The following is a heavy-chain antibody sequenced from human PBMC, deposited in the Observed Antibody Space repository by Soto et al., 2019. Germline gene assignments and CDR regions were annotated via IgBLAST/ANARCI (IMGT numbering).Heavy chain of an antibody. CDR3: ASPGVDFWRVGHYYGLGV. CDR2: MNPNSGNT. CDR1: GYTFTNYD. V-gene: IGHV1-8*01. J-gene: IGHJ6*02. Sequence: QVQLVQSGAEVKKPGASVKVSCKASGYTFTNYDVNWVRQAAGQGLEWMGWMNPNSGNTDYAQKFRDRVAMTRNTSIDTAYMELSSLTSEDTAVYYCASPGVDFWRVGHYYGLGVWGQGTAVTVAS. D-gene: IGHD3-3*01.